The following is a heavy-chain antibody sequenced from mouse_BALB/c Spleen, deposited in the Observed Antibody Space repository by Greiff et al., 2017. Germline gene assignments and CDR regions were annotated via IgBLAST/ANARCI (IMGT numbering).Heavy chain of an antibody. Sequence: QVQLQQSGAELMKPGASVKISCKATGYTFSSYWIEWVKQRPGHGLEWIGEILPGSGSTNYNEKFKGKATFTADTSSNTAYMQLSSLTSEDSAVYYCARPYYGSSYYFDYWGQGTTLTVSS. CDR3: ARPYYGSSYYFDY. J-gene: IGHJ2*01. CDR2: ILPGSGST. V-gene: IGHV1-9*01. D-gene: IGHD1-1*01. CDR1: GYTFSSYW.